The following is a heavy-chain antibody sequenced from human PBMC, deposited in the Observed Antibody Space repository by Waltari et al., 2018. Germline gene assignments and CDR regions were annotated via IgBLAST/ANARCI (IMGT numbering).Heavy chain of an antibody. Sequence: EVQLLESGGGLVQPGGSLRLSCAASGFTFSSYAMSWVRQAPGKGLEWVSAISGSGGSTYYADSGKGRFTISRDNSKNTLYLQMNSLRAEDTAVYYCARDLKGRGKNGMDVWGQGTTVTVSS. V-gene: IGHV3-23*01. CDR2: ISGSGGST. J-gene: IGHJ6*02. D-gene: IGHD3-10*01. CDR1: GFTFSSYA. CDR3: ARDLKGRGKNGMDV.